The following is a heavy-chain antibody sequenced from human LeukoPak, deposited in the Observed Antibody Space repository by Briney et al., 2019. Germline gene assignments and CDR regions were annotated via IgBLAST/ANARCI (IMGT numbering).Heavy chain of an antibody. CDR2: IPYDGSNK. CDR1: GFTFSSYG. Sequence: GGSLRLSCAASGFTFSSYGMHWVRQAPGKGLEWVAVIPYDGSNKYYADSVKGRFTISRDNSKNTLYLRMNSLRAEDTAVYYCAKGDPPYCGGDCYSFDYWGQGTLVTVSS. D-gene: IGHD2-21*02. V-gene: IGHV3-30*18. J-gene: IGHJ4*02. CDR3: AKGDPPYCGGDCYSFDY.